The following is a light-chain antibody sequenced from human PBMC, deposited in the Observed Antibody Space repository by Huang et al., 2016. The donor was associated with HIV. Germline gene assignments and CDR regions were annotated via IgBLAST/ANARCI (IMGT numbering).Light chain of an antibody. CDR1: QDINTY. V-gene: IGKV1-8*01. Sequence: AIRITQSPSSLSASTGDKVSITCRASQDINTYLAWDQQKPGKPPSLLIYATSTLQSGVPSRFSGSGSGTDFTLTITHLQSEDFATYYCQQYYSFPLTFGQGSQVEV. CDR2: ATS. J-gene: IGKJ1*01. CDR3: QQYYSFPLT.